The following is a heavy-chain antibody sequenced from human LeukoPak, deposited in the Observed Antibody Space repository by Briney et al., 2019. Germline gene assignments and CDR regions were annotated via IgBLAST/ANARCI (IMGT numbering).Heavy chain of an antibody. Sequence: PSETLSLTCTVSGGSISSGGYYWSWIRQPPGKGLEWIGYIYHSGSTYYNPSLKSRVTISVDRSKNQFSLKLSSVTAADTAVYYCARDRFCSSTSCYTLAFDIWGQGTMVTVSS. V-gene: IGHV4-30-2*01. J-gene: IGHJ3*02. CDR1: GGSISSGGYY. CDR3: ARDRFCSSTSCYTLAFDI. D-gene: IGHD2-2*02. CDR2: IYHSGST.